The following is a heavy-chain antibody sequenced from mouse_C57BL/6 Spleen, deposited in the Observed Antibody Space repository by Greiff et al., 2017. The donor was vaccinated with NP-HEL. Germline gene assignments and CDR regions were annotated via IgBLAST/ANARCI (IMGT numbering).Heavy chain of an antibody. J-gene: IGHJ4*01. CDR3: ARYPLLLRYGMDY. Sequence: VKLMESGAELARPGASVKLSCKASGYTFTSYGISWVKQRTGQGLEWIGEIYPRSGNTYYNEKFKGKATLTADKSSSTAYMELRSLTSEDSAVYFCARYPLLLRYGMDYWGQGTSVTVSS. CDR1: GYTFTSYG. D-gene: IGHD1-1*01. V-gene: IGHV1-81*01. CDR2: IYPRSGNT.